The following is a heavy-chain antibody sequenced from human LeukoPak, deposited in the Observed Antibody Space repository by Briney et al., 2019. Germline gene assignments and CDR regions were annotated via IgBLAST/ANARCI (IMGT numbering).Heavy chain of an antibody. D-gene: IGHD3-22*01. Sequence: ASETLSLTCTVSGGSISSYYWSWIRQPAGKGLEWIARIYTSGSTNYNPSLKSRATMSVDTSKNQFSLKLSSVTAADTAVYYCARDPFYDSSGYRGGAFDIWGQGTMVTVSS. CDR1: GGSISSYY. J-gene: IGHJ3*02. V-gene: IGHV4-4*07. CDR2: IYTSGST. CDR3: ARDPFYDSSGYRGGAFDI.